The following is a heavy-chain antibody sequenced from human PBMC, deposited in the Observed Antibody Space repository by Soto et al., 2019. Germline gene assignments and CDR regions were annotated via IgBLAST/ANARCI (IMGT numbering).Heavy chain of an antibody. CDR1: GGSVSSGSYY. J-gene: IGHJ4*02. D-gene: IGHD5-18*01. V-gene: IGHV4-61*01. CDR2: IYYSGST. CDR3: ARGGYSYDDY. Sequence: QVQLQESGPGLVKPSETLSLTCSVSGGSVSSGSYYWSWIRQPPGKGLEWIGYIYYSGSTNHNSSLKSRVTISVDTYKNQFSLKLSSVTAADTAVYYCARGGYSYDDYWGQGTLVTVSS.